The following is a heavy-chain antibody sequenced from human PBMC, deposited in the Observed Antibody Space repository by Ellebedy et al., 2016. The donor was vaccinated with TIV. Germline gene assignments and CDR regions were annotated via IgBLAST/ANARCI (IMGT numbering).Heavy chain of an antibody. Sequence: PGGSLRLSCDASGFIFSNYDMHWVRQVAGKGLEWVSGFGIGGGAYYRASVRGRFTISREDAKSSLFLQMNSLTVGDTAVYYCARGARGGENWHFDLWGRGTLVAVSS. CDR2: FGIGGGA. CDR3: ARGARGGENWHFDL. CDR1: GFIFSNYD. D-gene: IGHD3-16*01. V-gene: IGHV3-13*01. J-gene: IGHJ2*01.